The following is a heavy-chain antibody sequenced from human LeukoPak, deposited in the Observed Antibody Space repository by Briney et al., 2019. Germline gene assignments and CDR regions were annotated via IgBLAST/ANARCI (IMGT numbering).Heavy chain of an antibody. CDR3: ARDPVDGYSHYDY. Sequence: ASVKVSCKTSGYTLTDYHMIWVRQSRGQVREWMAWMKPKSGGTIYAQQFQGRVTVTRHTSISTAFMELTSLRSDDTAIYYCARDPVDGYSHYDYWGQGTPVTVSS. J-gene: IGHJ4*02. V-gene: IGHV1-2*02. CDR2: MKPKSGGT. CDR1: GYTLTDYH. D-gene: IGHD5-24*01.